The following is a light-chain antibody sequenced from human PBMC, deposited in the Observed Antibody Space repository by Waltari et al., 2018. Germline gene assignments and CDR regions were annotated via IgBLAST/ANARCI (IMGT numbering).Light chain of an antibody. J-gene: IGLJ3*02. CDR3: SSYAGSVV. CDR1: GGDIGCYNV. V-gene: IGLV2-23*02. CDR2: GVN. Sequence: QSALTQPASVSGSRGHSITISCAGRGGDIGCYNVVSWYPHHPGKAPKLLIYGVNNRPSGVSNRFSGSKSGNTASLTISGLQAEDEADYYCSSYAGSVVFGGGTKLTVL.